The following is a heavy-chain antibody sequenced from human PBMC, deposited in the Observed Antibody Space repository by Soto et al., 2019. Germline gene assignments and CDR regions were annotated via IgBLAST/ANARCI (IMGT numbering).Heavy chain of an antibody. Sequence: PSETLSLTCTVSGGSISSYYWIWIRQPPGKGLEWIGYIYYSGSTNYNPSLKSRVTISVDTSKNQFSLKLSSVTAADTAVYFCARHWATTVTTPFDYWGQGTLVTVSS. V-gene: IGHV4-59*08. CDR3: ARHWATTVTTPFDY. CDR2: IYYSGST. D-gene: IGHD4-17*01. CDR1: GGSISSYY. J-gene: IGHJ4*02.